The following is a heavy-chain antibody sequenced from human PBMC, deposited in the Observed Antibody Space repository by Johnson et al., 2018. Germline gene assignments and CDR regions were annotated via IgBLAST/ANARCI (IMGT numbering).Heavy chain of an antibody. Sequence: VQLQESGGGLVQPGGSLRLSCAATGFTFSNYRMNWVRQAPGKGLEWLSSISSSGETTNYADSVRGRFNISRENARFSLDLLMSSLGDEDTAVYYCVRGAYDYGDSHALDSWGPGTVVIVSS. D-gene: IGHD4-17*01. CDR1: GFTFSNYR. CDR2: ISSSGETT. J-gene: IGHJ3*02. V-gene: IGHV3-48*02. CDR3: VRGAYDYGDSHALDS.